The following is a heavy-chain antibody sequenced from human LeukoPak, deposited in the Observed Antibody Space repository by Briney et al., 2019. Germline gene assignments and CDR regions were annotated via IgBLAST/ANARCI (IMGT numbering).Heavy chain of an antibody. D-gene: IGHD1-26*01. V-gene: IGHV1-46*01. J-gene: IGHJ6*03. CDR1: GYIFTDYY. CDR2: ITPIVGTA. CDR3: ARIGQWGGYYYMDV. Sequence: GASVKASCRASGYIFTDYYLNWVRQAPGQGREWMGGITPIVGTANYAKKFQGRVTMTRDMSKSTVYMELSSLRSEDTAVYYCARIGQWGGYYYMDVWGKGTTVTVSS.